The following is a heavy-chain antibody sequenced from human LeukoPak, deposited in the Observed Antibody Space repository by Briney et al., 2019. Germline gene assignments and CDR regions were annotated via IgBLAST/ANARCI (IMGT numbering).Heavy chain of an antibody. D-gene: IGHD3-10*01. CDR1: GYTLTELS. CDR3: ATWAYYYGSGPRGYYFDN. J-gene: IGHJ4*02. CDR2: FDPEDGET. V-gene: IGHV1-24*01. Sequence: GASVKVSCKVSGYTLTELSMHWVRQAPGKGLEWMGGFDPEDGETIYAQKFQGRVTMTEDTSTDTAYMELSSLRSEDTAVYYCATWAYYYGSGPRGYYFDNWGQGTLVTVSS.